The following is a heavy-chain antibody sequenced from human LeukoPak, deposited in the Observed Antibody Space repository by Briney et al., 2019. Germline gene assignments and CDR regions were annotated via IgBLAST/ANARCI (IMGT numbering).Heavy chain of an antibody. CDR3: AREIAAAGYYYYYYGMDV. J-gene: IGHJ6*04. V-gene: IGHV3-30*04. Sequence: PGRSLRLSCAASGFTFSSYAMHWVRQAPGKGLEWVAVISYDGSNKYYADSVKGRFTISRDNSKNTLYLQMNSLRAEDTAVYHCAREIAAAGYYYYYYGMDVWGKGTTVTVSS. CDR2: ISYDGSNK. CDR1: GFTFSSYA. D-gene: IGHD6-13*01.